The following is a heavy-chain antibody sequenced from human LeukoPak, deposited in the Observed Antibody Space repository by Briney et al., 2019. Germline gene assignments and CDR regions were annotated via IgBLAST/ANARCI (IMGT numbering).Heavy chain of an antibody. CDR1: GFTFDDYA. V-gene: IGHV3-9*01. D-gene: IGHD2-2*01. J-gene: IGHJ4*02. Sequence: PARYLRFSCAASGFTFDDYAMHWVRQAPGKGLRWVSGISWNSGRIGYADSVKGRFTISRDNAKNSLYLQMNSLRAEDTALYFCARDYEDCSSTSCYLFLDYWGQGTLVTVSS. CDR3: ARDYEDCSSTSCYLFLDY. CDR2: ISWNSGRI.